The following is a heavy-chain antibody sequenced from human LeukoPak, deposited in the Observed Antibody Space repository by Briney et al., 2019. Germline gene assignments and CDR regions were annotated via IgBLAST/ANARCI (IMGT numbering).Heavy chain of an antibody. Sequence: GGSLRLSCTASGFTLSIYWMHWVRQAPGKGPVWVSRINSDGSSTTYADSVKGRFTISRDNAKNTLYLQMNSLRAEDTAVYYCARDYSGYEGFDSWGQGTLVTVSS. V-gene: IGHV3-74*01. CDR3: ARDYSGYEGFDS. J-gene: IGHJ4*02. CDR1: GFTLSIYW. CDR2: INSDGSST. D-gene: IGHD5-12*01.